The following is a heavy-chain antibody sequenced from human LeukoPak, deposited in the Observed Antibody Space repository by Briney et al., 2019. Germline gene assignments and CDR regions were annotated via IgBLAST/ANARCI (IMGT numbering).Heavy chain of an antibody. CDR1: GYTFTSYG. V-gene: IGHV1-18*01. CDR3: ARVGLDATPFDF. J-gene: IGHJ4*02. D-gene: IGHD3/OR15-3a*01. CDR2: ISTYNGNT. Sequence: ASVKVSCEASGYTFTSYGIAWVRQAPGQGLEWMGWISTYNGNTNFAQKLQGRVTLTTDTSTSTTYMELRSLTSDDTAVYYCARVGLDATPFDFWGQGTLVSVSS.